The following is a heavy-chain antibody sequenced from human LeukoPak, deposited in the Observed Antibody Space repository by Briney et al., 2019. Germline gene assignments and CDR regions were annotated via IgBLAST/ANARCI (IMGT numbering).Heavy chain of an antibody. CDR3: ARDLDIVVVPATMMDDGFDI. CDR1: GYTFTGYY. CDR2: INPNSGGT. Sequence: ASVKVSCKASGYTFTGYYMHWVRQAAGQGLEWMGWINPNSGGTNYAQKFQGRVTMTRDTSISTAYMELSRLTFDDTAVYYCARDLDIVVVPATMMDDGFDIWGQGTMVTVSS. V-gene: IGHV1-2*02. D-gene: IGHD2-2*01. J-gene: IGHJ3*02.